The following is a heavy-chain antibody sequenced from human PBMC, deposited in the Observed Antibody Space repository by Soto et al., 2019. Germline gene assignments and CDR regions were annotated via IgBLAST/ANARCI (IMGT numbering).Heavy chain of an antibody. CDR2: ICYSGST. J-gene: IGHJ4*02. CDR1: GGSISRYY. V-gene: IGHV4-59*01. Sequence: SETLSRTCTVSGGSISRYYWSWIRQPPGKGLEWIGYICYSGSTNYNPSLKSRVTISVDTSKNQFSLKLSSVTAADTAVYYCARADARWGYFDYWGQGTLVTVSS. CDR3: ARADARWGYFDY. D-gene: IGHD1-26*01.